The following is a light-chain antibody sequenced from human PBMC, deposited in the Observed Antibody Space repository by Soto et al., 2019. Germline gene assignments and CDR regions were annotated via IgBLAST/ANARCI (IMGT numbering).Light chain of an antibody. Sequence: QSALTQPASVSGSPGQSIAISCTGTSTDVGGYNYVSWYQQHPGKAPKLMIYDVSARPSGVSNRFSGSKSDNTASLTISRLQAEDEADYYCSSYTSSSTVVFGGGTKLTVL. CDR2: DVS. V-gene: IGLV2-14*01. CDR3: SSYTSSSTVV. J-gene: IGLJ2*01. CDR1: STDVGGYNY.